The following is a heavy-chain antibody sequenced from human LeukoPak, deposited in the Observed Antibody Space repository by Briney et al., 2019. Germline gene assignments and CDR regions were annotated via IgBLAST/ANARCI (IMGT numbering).Heavy chain of an antibody. CDR1: GFTFSSYW. D-gene: IGHD3-16*02. J-gene: IGHJ4*02. CDR3: ASGYVWGSYRHSLFDY. Sequence: PGGSLRLSCAASGFTFSSYWMSWVRQAPGKGLEWVANIKQDGSEKYYVDSVKGRFTISRDNAKNSLYLQMNSLRAEDTAVYYCASGYVWGSYRHSLFDYWGQGTLVTVSS. CDR2: IKQDGSEK. V-gene: IGHV3-7*01.